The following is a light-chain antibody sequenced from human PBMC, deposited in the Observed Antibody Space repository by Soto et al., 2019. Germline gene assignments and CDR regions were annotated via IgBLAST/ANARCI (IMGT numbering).Light chain of an antibody. V-gene: IGKV1-12*01. CDR3: QQADTLPFT. CDR2: AAS. Sequence: DIQMTQSPSVVSASVGDRVTITCRASQDISNWLAWYQQKPGKAPKLLIYAASSLQSGVPSRFSGSGSGTDFTLTISSLQPDDFATYSCQQADTLPFTFGPGTKVDIK. J-gene: IGKJ3*01. CDR1: QDISNW.